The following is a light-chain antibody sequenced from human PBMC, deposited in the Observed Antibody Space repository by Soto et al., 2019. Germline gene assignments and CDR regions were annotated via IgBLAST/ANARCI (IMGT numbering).Light chain of an antibody. CDR2: AAS. J-gene: IGKJ1*01. Sequence: DIQMTQSPSSLSASVGDRVTITCRASQGIRKDLGWYQQKPGKAPKRLIYAASSLQSGVPSRFSGSGSGTEFTLTISSLQPEDFAPYYCLQPNSYPWTFGQGTKVEIK. V-gene: IGKV1-17*01. CDR1: QGIRKD. CDR3: LQPNSYPWT.